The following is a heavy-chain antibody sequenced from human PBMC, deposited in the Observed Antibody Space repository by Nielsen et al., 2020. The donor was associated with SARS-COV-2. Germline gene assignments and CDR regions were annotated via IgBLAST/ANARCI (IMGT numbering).Heavy chain of an antibody. CDR3: ARGDIVVVPAYYYYGMDV. CDR2: MSSSGSVI. J-gene: IGHJ6*02. V-gene: IGHV3-11*04. D-gene: IGHD2-2*01. Sequence: VRQMPGKGLEWLSHMSSSGSVIYYADSVKGRFTISRDNAKNSLYLQMNSLRAEDTAVYYCARGDIVVVPAYYYYGMDVWGQGTTVTVSS.